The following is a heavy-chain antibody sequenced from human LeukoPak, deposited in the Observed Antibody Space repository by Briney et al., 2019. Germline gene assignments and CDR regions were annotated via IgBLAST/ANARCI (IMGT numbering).Heavy chain of an antibody. J-gene: IGHJ6*03. D-gene: IGHD3-22*01. Sequence: GASVKVSCKASGGTFSSYAISWVRQAPGQGLEWMGRIIPIFGTANYAQKFLGRVTITTDESTSTAYMELSSLRSEDTAVYYCARDQYYYDSSGYLYYYYYMDVWGKGTTVTVSS. CDR1: GGTFSSYA. V-gene: IGHV1-69*05. CDR2: IIPIFGTA. CDR3: ARDQYYYDSSGYLYYYYYMDV.